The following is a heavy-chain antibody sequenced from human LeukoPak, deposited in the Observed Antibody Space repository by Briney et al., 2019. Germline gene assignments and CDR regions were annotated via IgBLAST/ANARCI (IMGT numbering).Heavy chain of an antibody. CDR1: GGTFSSYA. CDR3: ARTLYYYDSSGYEGGY. V-gene: IGHV1-69*13. Sequence: ASVKVSCKASGGTFSSYAISWVRQAPGQGLEWMGGIIPIFGTANYAQKFQGRVTINADESTSTAYMELSSLRSEDTAVYYCARTLYYYDSSGYEGGYWGQGTLVTVSS. CDR2: IIPIFGTA. J-gene: IGHJ4*02. D-gene: IGHD3-22*01.